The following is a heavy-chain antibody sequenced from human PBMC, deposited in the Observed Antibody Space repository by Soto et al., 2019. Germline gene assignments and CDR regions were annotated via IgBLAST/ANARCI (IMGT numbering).Heavy chain of an antibody. CDR3: AKPPESSSTFYYYGLDV. CDR1: GFAFSSYA. V-gene: IGHV3-23*01. J-gene: IGHJ6*02. Sequence: VQLLESGGGLVQPGGSLRLSCAASGFAFSSYAMTWVRQAPGKGLEWVSALSGSGATTYYADSVKGRFTISRDNSKNTLSLKINSLRAEDTAVYYCAKPPESSSTFYYYGLDVWGQGTTVTVSS. D-gene: IGHD2-2*01. CDR2: LSGSGATT.